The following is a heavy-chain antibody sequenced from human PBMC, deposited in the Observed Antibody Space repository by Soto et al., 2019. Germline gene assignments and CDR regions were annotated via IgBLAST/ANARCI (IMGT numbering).Heavy chain of an antibody. CDR1: GYTFTSHG. Sequence: QVQLVQSGAEVKKPGASVKVSCKASGYTFTSHGISWVRQAPGQGLEWMGWISAYNGNTNYAQKLQGRVTMTTDTSTSTAYMELRSLRSDDTAVYYCARDRTLYGSGSSPFDYWGQGTLVTVSS. J-gene: IGHJ4*02. D-gene: IGHD3-10*01. CDR3: ARDRTLYGSGSSPFDY. CDR2: ISAYNGNT. V-gene: IGHV1-18*01.